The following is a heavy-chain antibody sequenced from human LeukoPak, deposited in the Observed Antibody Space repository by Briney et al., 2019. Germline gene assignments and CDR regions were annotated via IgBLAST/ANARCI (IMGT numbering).Heavy chain of an antibody. CDR1: GASISSGSYY. D-gene: IGHD3-10*01. Sequence: SETLSLTCTVSGASISSGSYYWSWVRQPVGKGLEWIGRIYNTGPINYSPSLKSRLTISMDTSKNQFSLKLSSVNATDTAVYYCARHAAGGSGRRINWFDPWGQGTLVTVSS. CDR2: IYNTGPI. J-gene: IGHJ5*02. V-gene: IGHV4-61*02. CDR3: ARHAAGGSGRRINWFDP.